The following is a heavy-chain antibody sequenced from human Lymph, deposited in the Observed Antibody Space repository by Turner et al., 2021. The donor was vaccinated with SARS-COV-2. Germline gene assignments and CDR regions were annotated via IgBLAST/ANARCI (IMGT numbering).Heavy chain of an antibody. J-gene: IGHJ4*02. D-gene: IGHD2-15*01. V-gene: IGHV3-7*03. CDR3: ARDSSDPWASGYDY. CDR1: GFTFSNYW. CDR2: INQDGSEK. Sequence: EVQLVESGGGLVQPGGSLSLSCAASGFTFSNYWMSWVRQAPGKGLEWVANINQDGSEKDYVDSVKGRFTLSRDNAKNSLYLQMNSLRAEDTAVYYCARDSSDPWASGYDYWGQGTLVTVSS.